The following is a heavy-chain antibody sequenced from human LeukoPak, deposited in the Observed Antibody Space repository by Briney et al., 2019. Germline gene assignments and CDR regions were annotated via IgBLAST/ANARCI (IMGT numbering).Heavy chain of an antibody. CDR2: IYHSGST. J-gene: IGHJ4*02. Sequence: PSETLSLTCAVSGGSISSSNWWSWVRQPPGKGLEWIGEIYHSGSTNYNPSLKSRVTISVDKSKNQFSLKLSSVTAADTAVYYCARGPHLYSGYDREDYWGQGTLVTVSS. V-gene: IGHV4-4*02. D-gene: IGHD5-12*01. CDR1: GGSISSSNW. CDR3: ARGPHLYSGYDREDY.